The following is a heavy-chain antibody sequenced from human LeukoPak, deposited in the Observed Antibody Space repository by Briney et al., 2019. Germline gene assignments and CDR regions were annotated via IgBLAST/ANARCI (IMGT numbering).Heavy chain of an antibody. Sequence: TSVKVSCKASGFTFTTSAVQWVRQARGQHLEWIGWIVVGSGNTNYAQKFQERLTITRDVSTSTAYMEVSSLRSDDTAVYYCAAATGAPAGSYAFDIWGQGTMVTVSS. D-gene: IGHD1-14*01. CDR2: IVVGSGNT. J-gene: IGHJ3*02. CDR1: GFTFTTSA. CDR3: AAATGAPAGSYAFDI. V-gene: IGHV1-58*01.